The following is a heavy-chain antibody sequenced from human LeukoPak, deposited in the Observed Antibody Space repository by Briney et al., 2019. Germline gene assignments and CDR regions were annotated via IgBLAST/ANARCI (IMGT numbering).Heavy chain of an antibody. CDR3: AKVIGVAGPFNY. J-gene: IGHJ4*02. CDR2: INSDGSST. D-gene: IGHD6-19*01. V-gene: IGHV3-74*01. Sequence: PGGSLRLSCAASGFTFSSYWMHWVRQVPGKGLVWVSCINSDGSSTSYADSVKGRFTISRDNSKNTLYLQMNSLRAEDTAVYYCAKVIGVAGPFNYWGQGTLVTVSS. CDR1: GFTFSSYW.